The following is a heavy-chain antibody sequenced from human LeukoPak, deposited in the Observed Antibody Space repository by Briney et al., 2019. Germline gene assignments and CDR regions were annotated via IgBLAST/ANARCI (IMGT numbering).Heavy chain of an antibody. Sequence: PGGSLRLSCAASGFTFNDAWMTWVRQAPGKGLEWVANIKQDGSEKFYVDSVKGRFTISRDNAKNSLHLQMNSLRAEDTAVYYCARDPYYYESSGYFFGAFDIWGQGTMVTVSS. CDR1: GFTFNDAW. CDR2: IKQDGSEK. D-gene: IGHD3-22*01. V-gene: IGHV3-7*01. J-gene: IGHJ3*02. CDR3: ARDPYYYESSGYFFGAFDI.